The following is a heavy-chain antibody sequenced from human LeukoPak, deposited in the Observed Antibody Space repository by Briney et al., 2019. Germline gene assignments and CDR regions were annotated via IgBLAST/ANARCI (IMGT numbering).Heavy chain of an antibody. J-gene: IGHJ5*02. Sequence: SQTLSLTCTVSGGSISSGSYYWSWIRQPAGKGLEWIGRIYTSGSTNYNPSLKSRVTISVDTSKNQFSLKLSSVTAADTAVYYCARDSAGAGMKLGELSTKPNWFDPWGQGTLVTVSS. CDR2: IYTSGST. D-gene: IGHD3-10*01. CDR3: ARDSAGAGMKLGELSTKPNWFDP. V-gene: IGHV4-61*02. CDR1: GGSISSGSYY.